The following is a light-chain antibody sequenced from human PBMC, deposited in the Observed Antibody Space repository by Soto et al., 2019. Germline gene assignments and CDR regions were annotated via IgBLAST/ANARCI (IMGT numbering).Light chain of an antibody. J-gene: IGKJ4*01. V-gene: IGKV1-12*01. CDR3: QQTTSFPLP. Sequence: IQMTQSPSFVSASVGDRVTITCRASQGSSSWLAWYQHKTGRAPKLLIHAASRLESGVPSRFSGSGSGTDFTLTISSLQPEDFATYYCQQTTSFPLPFFGGTKVEIK. CDR2: AAS. CDR1: QGSSSW.